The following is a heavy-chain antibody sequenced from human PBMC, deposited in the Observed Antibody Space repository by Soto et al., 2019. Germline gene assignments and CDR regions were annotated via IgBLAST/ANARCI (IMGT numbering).Heavy chain of an antibody. D-gene: IGHD6-19*01. V-gene: IGHV3-30*18. J-gene: IGHJ4*02. Sequence: QVQLVESGGGVVQPGTSLRLSCSASGFAFSDYGVHWVRQAPGKGLEWGASIAYDETATYYSDSVKGRFTISRDNAKNTLVLHRNSLRTEDTAMYYCSKGSEWLGTWDCHYWGQGTLVTVSS. CDR1: GFAFSDYG. CDR3: SKGSEWLGTWDCHY. CDR2: IAYDETAT.